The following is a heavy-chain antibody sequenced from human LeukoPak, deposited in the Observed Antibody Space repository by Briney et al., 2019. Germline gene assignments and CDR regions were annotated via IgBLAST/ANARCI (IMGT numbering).Heavy chain of an antibody. D-gene: IGHD3-10*01. Sequence: GGSLRLSCAASGFTFSRFWMSWARQAPGKGLEWVATINNDGSQKYYVDSAKGRFTISRDNAKNSVYLQMNSLTAEDTAVYYCARDGMGGIKAFDMWGQGGMVTVSS. CDR2: INNDGSQK. CDR3: ARDGMGGIKAFDM. V-gene: IGHV3-7*05. CDR1: GFTFSRFW. J-gene: IGHJ3*02.